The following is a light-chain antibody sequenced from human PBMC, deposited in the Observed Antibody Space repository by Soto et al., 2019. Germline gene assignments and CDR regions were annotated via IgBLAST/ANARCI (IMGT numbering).Light chain of an antibody. Sequence: EIVLTQSAATLALSPGERATLSCRASQSVSSSLAWYQQKPGQAPRLLIYDASSRATGIPARFSGSGSGTDFTLTISSLEPEDFAVFYCQQRNNGITFGQGTRLEIK. CDR3: QQRNNGIT. V-gene: IGKV3-11*01. CDR1: QSVSSS. CDR2: DAS. J-gene: IGKJ5*01.